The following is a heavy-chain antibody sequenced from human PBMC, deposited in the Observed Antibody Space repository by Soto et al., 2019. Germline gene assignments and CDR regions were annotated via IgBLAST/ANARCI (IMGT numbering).Heavy chain of an antibody. J-gene: IGHJ4*02. V-gene: IGHV3-23*01. CDR3: AKEHAGVTSMITSYFDY. CDR1: GITVNNYA. D-gene: IGHD3-16*01. Sequence: EVQLLESGGGLVQPGGSLRLSCAASGITVNNYALSWVRQAPGKGLEWVSGISGGGANTYYADSVKGRFTISRDNFRSTLSLQMNNLRADDTAVYDCAKEHAGVTSMITSYFDYWGRGTLVTVSS. CDR2: ISGGGANT.